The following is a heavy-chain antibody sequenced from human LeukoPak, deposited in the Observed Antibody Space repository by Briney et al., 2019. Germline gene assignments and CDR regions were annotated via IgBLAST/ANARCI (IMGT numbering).Heavy chain of an antibody. Sequence: GGSLRLSCAASGFTFSDYYMNWIRQAPGKGLEWVSYISSSASTIYYADSVKGRFTISRDNAKNSLFLQMDSLRAEDTAVYYCARRAARSPYFDYWGQGILVTVSS. J-gene: IGHJ4*02. V-gene: IGHV3-11*04. CDR3: ARRAARSPYFDY. CDR1: GFTFSDYY. CDR2: ISSSASTI. D-gene: IGHD6-6*01.